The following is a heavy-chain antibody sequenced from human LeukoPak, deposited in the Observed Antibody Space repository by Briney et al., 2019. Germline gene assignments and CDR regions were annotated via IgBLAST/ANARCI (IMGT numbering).Heavy chain of an antibody. CDR1: AFTFDDYA. Sequence: GGSLRLSCAASAFTFDDYAMHGVRQTPGKGLEWVSLISGDGSRTYYADSVKGRFTISRDNSKNSLYLQMNSLRTEDTAFYYCAKVRPTRFVESCGWLELGYWGQGTLVTVSS. J-gene: IGHJ4*02. CDR2: ISGDGSRT. CDR3: AKVRPTRFVESCGWLELGY. D-gene: IGHD6-19*01. V-gene: IGHV3-43*02.